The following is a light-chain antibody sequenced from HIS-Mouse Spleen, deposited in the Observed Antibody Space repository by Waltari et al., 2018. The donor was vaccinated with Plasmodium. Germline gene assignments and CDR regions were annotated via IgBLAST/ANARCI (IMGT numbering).Light chain of an antibody. J-gene: IGLJ1*01. CDR3: CSYAGSYTYV. V-gene: IGLV2-11*01. CDR2: DVS. CDR1: RSDFGGYNY. Sequence: QSALTQPRSVSGSPGQSVPISCPGTRSDFGGYNYVSWYQQHPGKAPKLMIYDVSKRPSGVPDRFSGSKSGNTASLTISGLQAEDEADYYCCSYAGSYTYVFGTGTKVTVL.